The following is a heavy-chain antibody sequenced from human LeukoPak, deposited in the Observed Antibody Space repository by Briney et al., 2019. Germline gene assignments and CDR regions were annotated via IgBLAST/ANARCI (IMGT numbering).Heavy chain of an antibody. V-gene: IGHV1-2*02. CDR1: GYTFTGYY. CDR3: ARHMTTANNWFDP. CDR2: INPSSGGT. D-gene: IGHD4-17*01. Sequence: ASVKVSCKASGYTFTGYYMHWVRQAPGQGLEWMGWINPSSGGTNYAQKFQGRVTMTRDTSISTAYMELSRLISDDTVVYYCARHMTTANNWFDPWGQGTLVTVPS. J-gene: IGHJ5*02.